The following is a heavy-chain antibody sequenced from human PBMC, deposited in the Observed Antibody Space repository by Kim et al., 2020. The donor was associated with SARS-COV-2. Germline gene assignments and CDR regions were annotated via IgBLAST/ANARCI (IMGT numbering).Heavy chain of an antibody. D-gene: IGHD2-15*01. CDR3: ARVAATEYYYYGMDV. V-gene: IGHV3-30*04. CDR1: GFTFSSYA. Sequence: GRSLRLSCAASGFTFSSYAMHWVRQAPGKGLEWVAVISYDGSNKYYVDSVKGRFTISRDNSKNTLYLQMNSLRAEDTAMYYCARVAATEYYYYGMDVWGQGTTVTVSS. CDR2: ISYDGSNK. J-gene: IGHJ6*02.